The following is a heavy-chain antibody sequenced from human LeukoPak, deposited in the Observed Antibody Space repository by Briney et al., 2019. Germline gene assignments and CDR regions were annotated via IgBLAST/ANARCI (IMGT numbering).Heavy chain of an antibody. J-gene: IGHJ6*02. CDR3: ATTYYYGSGSYYSDGMDV. D-gene: IGHD3-10*01. CDR1: GFTFSSTA. CDR2: ISYDGSNK. Sequence: GGSLRLSCVASGFTFSSTAMSWVRQAPGKGLEWVAVISYDGSNKYYADSVKGRFIISRDNSKNTLYLQMNSLRAEDTAVYYCATTYYYGSGSYYSDGMDVWGQGTTVTVSS. V-gene: IGHV3-30*03.